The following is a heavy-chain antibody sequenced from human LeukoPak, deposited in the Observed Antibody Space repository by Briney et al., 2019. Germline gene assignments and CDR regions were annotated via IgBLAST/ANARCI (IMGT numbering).Heavy chain of an antibody. D-gene: IGHD5-12*01. CDR1: GFIFSNYW. CDR2: IKQDGSEK. J-gene: IGHJ4*02. CDR3: ARYSGYDDEGEYFDY. Sequence: GGSLRLSCATSGFIFSNYWMSWVRQAPGKGLEWVANIKQDGSEKYYVDSVKGRFTISRDNAKNSLYLQMNSLRAEDTAVYYCARYSGYDDEGEYFDYWGQGTLVTVSS. V-gene: IGHV3-7*01.